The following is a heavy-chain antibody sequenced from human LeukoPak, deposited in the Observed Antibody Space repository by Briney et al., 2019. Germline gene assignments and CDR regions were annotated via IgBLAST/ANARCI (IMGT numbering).Heavy chain of an antibody. J-gene: IGHJ4*02. CDR1: GGTFSSYA. V-gene: IGHV1-69*06. Sequence: EASVKVSCTASGGTFSSYAISWVRQAPGQGLEWMGRIIPIFGTANYAQKFQGRVTITADKSTSTAYMELSSLRSEDTAVYYCARVGESSSWYYFDYWGQGTLVTVSS. CDR2: IIPIFGTA. CDR3: ARVGESSSWYYFDY. D-gene: IGHD6-13*01.